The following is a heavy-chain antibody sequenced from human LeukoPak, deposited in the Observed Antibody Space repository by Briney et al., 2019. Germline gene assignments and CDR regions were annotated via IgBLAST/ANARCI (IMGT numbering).Heavy chain of an antibody. Sequence: GGSLRLSCAASGFTVSSNYMSWVRQAPGKGLEWVSAISGSGGGTYYADSVKGRFTISRDNSKNTLYLQMNSLRAEDTAVYYCAKDAPVNIVVVPAANSWGQGTLVTVSS. J-gene: IGHJ4*02. CDR3: AKDAPVNIVVVPAANS. CDR2: ISGSGGGT. V-gene: IGHV3-23*01. D-gene: IGHD2-2*01. CDR1: GFTVSSNY.